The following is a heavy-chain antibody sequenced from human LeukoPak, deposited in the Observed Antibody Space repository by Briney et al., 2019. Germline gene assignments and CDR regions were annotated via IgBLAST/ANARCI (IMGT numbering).Heavy chain of an antibody. J-gene: IGHJ4*02. D-gene: IGHD6-6*01. CDR1: GFTFSSYG. Sequence: PGRSLRLSCAASGFTFSSYGMHWVRQAPGKGLEWVAVLSYDGSNKYYADSVKGRFTISRDNSKNTLYLQMNSLRAEDTAVYYCAKDHGYSSSSANDYWGQGTLVTASS. CDR3: AKDHGYSSSSANDY. V-gene: IGHV3-30*18. CDR2: LSYDGSNK.